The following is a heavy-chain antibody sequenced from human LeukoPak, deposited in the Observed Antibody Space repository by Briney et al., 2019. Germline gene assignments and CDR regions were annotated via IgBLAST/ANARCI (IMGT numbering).Heavy chain of an antibody. D-gene: IGHD2-2*02. CDR3: ARGYQLLYPPSYYFDY. V-gene: IGHV3-11*04. Sequence: GGSLRLSCAASGFTFSDYYMSWIRQAPGKGLEWVSYISSSGSTIYYADSVKGRFTISRDNAKNSLYLQMNSLRAEDTAVYYCARGYQLLYPPSYYFDYWGQGTLVTVSS. J-gene: IGHJ4*02. CDR2: ISSSGSTI. CDR1: GFTFSDYY.